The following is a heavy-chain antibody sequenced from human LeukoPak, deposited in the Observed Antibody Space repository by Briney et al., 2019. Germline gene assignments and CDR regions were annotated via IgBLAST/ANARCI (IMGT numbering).Heavy chain of an antibody. CDR1: GFTFSSYA. V-gene: IGHV3-23*01. D-gene: IGHD3-3*01. CDR2: ISGSGGST. CDR3: AKGFYDFWSGYPNDY. Sequence: GGSLRLSCAASGFTFSSYAMSWVRQDPGKGLEWVSAISGSGGSTYYADSVKGRFTISRDNSKNTLYLQMNSLRAEDTAVYYCAKGFYDFWSGYPNDYWGQGTLVTVSS. J-gene: IGHJ4*02.